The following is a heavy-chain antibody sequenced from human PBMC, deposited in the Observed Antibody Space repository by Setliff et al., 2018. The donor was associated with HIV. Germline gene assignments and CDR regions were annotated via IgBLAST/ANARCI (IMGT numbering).Heavy chain of an antibody. CDR2: INTHNGNA. D-gene: IGHD6-13*01. CDR3: ARATGAADL. Sequence: ASVKVSCKASGYIFTTFGFSWVRQAPGQGLEWMGWINTHNGNAHYAQRFQGRVTMTRDTSTTTAYMELRSLRSDDTAVYYCARATGAADLWGQGTKVTVSS. J-gene: IGHJ5*02. CDR1: GYIFTTFG. V-gene: IGHV1-18*01.